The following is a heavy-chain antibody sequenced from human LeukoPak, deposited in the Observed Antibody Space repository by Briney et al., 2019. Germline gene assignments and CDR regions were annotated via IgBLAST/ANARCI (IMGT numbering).Heavy chain of an antibody. CDR2: ISGSGGST. J-gene: IGHJ4*02. Sequence: GGSLRLSCAASGFTFSSYAMSWVRQARGKGLEWVSAISGSGGSTYYADSVKGRFTISRDNSKNPLYPQMNSLRAEDTAVYYCAKAGRASRSYSSGRYYFDYWGQGTLVTVSS. CDR1: GFTFSSYA. D-gene: IGHD6-19*01. CDR3: AKAGRASRSYSSGRYYFDY. V-gene: IGHV3-23*01.